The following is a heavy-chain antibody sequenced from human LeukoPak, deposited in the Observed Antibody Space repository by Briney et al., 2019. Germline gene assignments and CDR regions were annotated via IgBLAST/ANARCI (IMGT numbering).Heavy chain of an antibody. CDR3: ATDGAGFDT. CDR1: GFTFNDYY. Sequence: AGGSLRLSCAASGFTFNDYYMSWIRQAPGKGLEWLSYINIGGTNTHYADSVKGRFTISRDNAKKSLYLEMSNLRAEDTAVYYCATDGAGFDTWGQGVLVTVSS. V-gene: IGHV3-11*01. CDR2: INIGGTNT. J-gene: IGHJ5*02.